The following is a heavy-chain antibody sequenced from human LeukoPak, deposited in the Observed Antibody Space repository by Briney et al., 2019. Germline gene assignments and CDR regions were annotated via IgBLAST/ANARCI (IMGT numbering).Heavy chain of an antibody. CDR3: ATACYTGGNDPFDI. J-gene: IGHJ3*02. Sequence: GASVKVSCKASGYTFTSYDINWVRQATGQGLEWMGWMNPNSGNTGYAQKFQGRVTMTRNTSISTAYMELSSLRSEDTAVYYCATACYTGGNDPFDIWGQETMVTVSS. CDR2: MNPNSGNT. D-gene: IGHD2-2*02. CDR1: GYTFTSYD. V-gene: IGHV1-8*01.